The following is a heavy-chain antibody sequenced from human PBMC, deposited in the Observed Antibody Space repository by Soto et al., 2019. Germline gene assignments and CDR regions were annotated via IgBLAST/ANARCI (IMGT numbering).Heavy chain of an antibody. CDR1: GFTFWNYA. V-gene: IGHV3-23*01. J-gene: IGHJ6*02. Sequence: EVQLLESGGGLGQPGGSLRLSCEASGFTFWNYAMTWVRQAPGKGPEWGSSISRNGDRTYYVDSVEGRVIISRENSENTLFPQIDSPRAEDAAKNYCVKDWSGEKCPWMGAWGQGTTVTVSS. D-gene: IGHD3-3*01. CDR3: VKDWSGEKCPWMGA. CDR2: ISRNGDRT.